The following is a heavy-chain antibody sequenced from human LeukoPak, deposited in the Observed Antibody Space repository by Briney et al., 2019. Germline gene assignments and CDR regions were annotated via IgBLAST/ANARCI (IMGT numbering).Heavy chain of an antibody. CDR2: ISGSSYYI. V-gene: IGHV3-21*01. J-gene: IGHJ4*02. D-gene: IGHD6-6*01. CDR3: AKEEYSSSSVDY. Sequence: GGSLRLSCAASGFTFSSYTINWVRQAPGKGLEWVSSISGSSYYIYYADSVRGRFTISRDNAKNSAYLQMNSLRAEDTAVYYCAKEEYSSSSVDYWGQGTLVTVSS. CDR1: GFTFSSYT.